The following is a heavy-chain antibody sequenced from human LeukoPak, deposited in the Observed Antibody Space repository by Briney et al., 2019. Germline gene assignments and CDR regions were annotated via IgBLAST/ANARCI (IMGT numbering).Heavy chain of an antibody. CDR3: ARDGEYGTGSYYRGCFDY. D-gene: IGHD3-10*01. V-gene: IGHV1-2*02. J-gene: IGHJ4*02. CDR1: GYTFTAYY. Sequence: GASVKVSCKASGYTFTAYYMHWVRQAPGQRPEWMGWVNPNSGGTNYAQKFQGRVTMTRDTSISTAYMDLSSLGSDDTAVYYCARDGEYGTGSYYRGCFDYWGQGILVTVSS. CDR2: VNPNSGGT.